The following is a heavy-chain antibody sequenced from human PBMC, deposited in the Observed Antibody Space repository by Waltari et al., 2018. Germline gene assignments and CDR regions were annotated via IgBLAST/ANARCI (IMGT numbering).Heavy chain of an antibody. CDR1: GFTFNTYT. J-gene: IGHJ6*02. CDR3: AKDRISTSYYYYYHMDV. V-gene: IGHV3-21*01. D-gene: IGHD3-16*01. CDR2: ISSTSSYI. Sequence: EVQLVESGGGLVKPGGSLRLSCAASGFTFNTYTMNWVRQAPGKGLEWVSSISSTSSYIDYADSVKGRFTISRDNAKNSLYLQMNSLRGEDTAVYYCAKDRISTSYYYYYHMDVWGQGTTVTVSS.